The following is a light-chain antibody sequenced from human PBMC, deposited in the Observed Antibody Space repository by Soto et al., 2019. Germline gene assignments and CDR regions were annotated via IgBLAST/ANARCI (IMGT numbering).Light chain of an antibody. CDR1: QSVSSN. CDR3: QQYNNWPTWT. CDR2: GAS. V-gene: IGKV3-15*01. J-gene: IGKJ1*01. Sequence: EIVMTQSPATLSVSPGERATLSCRASQSVSSNLAWYQQKPGQAPRLLIYGASTRATGIPARFSGSGSGTDFTLTISRLKSEDFAVYYCQQYNNWPTWTFGQGTKVEIK.